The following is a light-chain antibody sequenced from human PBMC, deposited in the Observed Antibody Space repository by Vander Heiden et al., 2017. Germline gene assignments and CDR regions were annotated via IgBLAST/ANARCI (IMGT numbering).Light chain of an antibody. CDR3: QQSYSTPYT. J-gene: IGKJ2*01. Sequence: DIQMTQSPSSLSASVGDRVPITCRASQSISSYLNWYQQKPGKAPKLLIYAASSLQSGVPSRFSGSGSGTDFTLTISSLQPEDVATYYCQQSYSTPYTFGQGTKLEIK. V-gene: IGKV1-39*01. CDR2: AAS. CDR1: QSISSY.